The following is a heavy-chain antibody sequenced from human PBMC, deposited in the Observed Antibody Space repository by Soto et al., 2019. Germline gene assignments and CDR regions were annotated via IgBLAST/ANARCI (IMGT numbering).Heavy chain of an antibody. CDR2: IIPIFGTA. CDR1: GGTFSSYA. J-gene: IGHJ6*02. CDR3: ASPTKPLYFYYGMDV. Sequence: QVQLVQSGAEVKKPGSSVKVSCKASGGTFSSYAISWVRQAPGQGLEWMGGIIPIFGTANYAQKIQGRVTITADESTSTAYMELSSVRSEDTAVYYCASPTKPLYFYYGMDVWGQGTTVTVSS. V-gene: IGHV1-69*12. D-gene: IGHD1-1*01.